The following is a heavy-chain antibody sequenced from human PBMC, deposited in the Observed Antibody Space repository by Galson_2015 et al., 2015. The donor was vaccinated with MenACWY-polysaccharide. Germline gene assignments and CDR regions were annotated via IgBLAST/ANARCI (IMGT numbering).Heavy chain of an antibody. Sequence: SLRLSCAASGLTFSRYNMDWVRQAPGKGLEWLSYISKSGDSIYYGDSVKGRFAISRDNAKNSLYLQLNSLEVEDTAIYYCARGHYGLDVWGQGTTVTVSS. CDR3: ARGHYGLDV. CDR1: GLTFSRYN. J-gene: IGHJ6*02. V-gene: IGHV3-48*03. CDR2: ISKSGDSI.